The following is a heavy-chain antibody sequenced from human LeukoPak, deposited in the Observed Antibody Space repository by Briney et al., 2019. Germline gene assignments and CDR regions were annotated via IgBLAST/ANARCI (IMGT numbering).Heavy chain of an antibody. D-gene: IGHD6-13*01. CDR3: AKDRSSSWYWGDDY. J-gene: IGHJ4*02. CDR1: GFTFNNYA. Sequence: GGSLRLSCAASGFTFNNYAMSWVHQAPGKGLEWVSAISGGGGSTYYADSVKGRFTISRDNSKNTLYLQMNSLRAEDTAVYYCAKDRSSSWYWGDDYWGQGTLVTVSS. CDR2: ISGGGGST. V-gene: IGHV3-23*01.